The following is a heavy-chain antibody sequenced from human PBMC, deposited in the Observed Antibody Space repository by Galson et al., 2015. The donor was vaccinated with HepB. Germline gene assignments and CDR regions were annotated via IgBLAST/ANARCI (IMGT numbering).Heavy chain of an antibody. J-gene: IGHJ4*02. CDR1: GLTFNSYG. Sequence: SLRLSCAAPGLTFNSYGMHWVRQAPGKRLEWVAVIWYDGSNKYYADSVKGRFTISRDNSKNALYLQLNSLRAEDTAVYYCARDNRYDSSGFFDYWGQGTLVTVSS. CDR2: IWYDGSNK. CDR3: ARDNRYDSSGFFDY. V-gene: IGHV3-33*01. D-gene: IGHD3-22*01.